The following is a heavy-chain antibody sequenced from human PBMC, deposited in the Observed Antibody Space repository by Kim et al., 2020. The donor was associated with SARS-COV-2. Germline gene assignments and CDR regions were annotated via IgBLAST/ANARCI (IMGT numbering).Heavy chain of an antibody. CDR1: GFSVNSFG. J-gene: IGHJ2*01. D-gene: IGHD2-8*01. CDR3: ARDADTTNSYWFFDL. CDR2: IWAGNSLQ. V-gene: IGHV3-33*01. Sequence: GGSLRLSCKASGFSVNSFGRHWVRQAPGKGLEWVADIWAGNSLQYYADAMKGRFTISRDNSRNTVQLEINSLTVEDTGVYYCARDADTTNSYWFFDLWGRGTPVTVSA.